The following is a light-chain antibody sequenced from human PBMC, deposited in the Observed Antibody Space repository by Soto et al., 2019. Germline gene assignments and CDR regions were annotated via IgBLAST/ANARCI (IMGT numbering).Light chain of an antibody. J-gene: IGKJ1*01. CDR2: GAS. Sequence: RTLSLSPGQRVTLSYRATQTIGNKLAWYLQRPGQAPRLIIYGASYRATGIPDRFSGGGSGTDFTLTISRLAPEDFAVYYCHHDGRAPRTFGQGTKVDI. CDR3: HHDGRAPRT. V-gene: IGKV3-20*01. CDR1: QTIGNK.